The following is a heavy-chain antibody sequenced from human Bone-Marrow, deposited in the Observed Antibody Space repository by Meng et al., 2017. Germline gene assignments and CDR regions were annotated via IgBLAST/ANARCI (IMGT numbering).Heavy chain of an antibody. D-gene: IGHD3-16*01. CDR3: ARGCRVSGKYYFDY. CDR2: IRSKAYSGTA. Sequence: GESLKISCTASGFTFGEYAMSWFRQAPGQGLEWVSFIRSKAYSGTADYAAAVKGIFTISRDDSKSIAYLQMNGLKTEDTAVYYCARGCRVSGKYYFDYWGQGTLVTVSS. J-gene: IGHJ4*02. V-gene: IGHV3-49*03. CDR1: GFTFGEYA.